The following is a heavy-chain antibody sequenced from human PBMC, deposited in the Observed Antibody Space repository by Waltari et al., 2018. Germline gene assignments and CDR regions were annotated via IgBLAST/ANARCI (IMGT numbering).Heavy chain of an antibody. CDR2: IIRSSSFI. CDR3: ARNRVRLRFLEWPPDY. D-gene: IGHD3-3*01. J-gene: IGHJ4*02. Sequence: EVQLVESGGGLVKPGGSLRLSCAASGFTFSSYSMNWVRQAPGKGLDSSSSIIRSSSFIYYADSVEGLFTISRDNANNSLYLQMNSLRAEDTAVYYCARNRVRLRFLEWPPDYWGQGTLVTVSS. CDR1: GFTFSSYS. V-gene: IGHV3-21*01.